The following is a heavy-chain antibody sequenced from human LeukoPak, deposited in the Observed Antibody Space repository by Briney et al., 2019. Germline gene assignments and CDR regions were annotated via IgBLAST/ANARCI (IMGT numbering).Heavy chain of an antibody. CDR3: AKGADPLTWRMMTVAGTRFGC. V-gene: IGHV3-43*02. D-gene: IGHD6-19*01. J-gene: IGHJ4*02. CDR1: GFSFDDYA. Sequence: RPGGSLRLSCAASGFSFDDYAMHWVRQAPGKGLEWVSLISGDGVSTYYAGSLKGRFTISRDNSKNSLYLQMNSLKTEDTAFYYCAKGADPLTWRMMTVAGTRFGCWGQGTLVTVSS. CDR2: ISGDGVST.